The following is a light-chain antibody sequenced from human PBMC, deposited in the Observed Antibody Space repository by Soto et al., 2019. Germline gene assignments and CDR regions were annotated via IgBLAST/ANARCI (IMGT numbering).Light chain of an antibody. CDR2: GAS. V-gene: IGKV3-15*01. CDR1: QSVSSN. CDR3: QQYNNWPRT. J-gene: IGKJ1*01. Sequence: EIVMTQSPATLSVSLGDRATLSCRASQSVSSNLAWYQQKPGQAPRLLIYGASTRDTGIPARFSGSGSGTEFTLTISSLQPEDFAVYYCQQYNNWPRTFGQGTKVDIK.